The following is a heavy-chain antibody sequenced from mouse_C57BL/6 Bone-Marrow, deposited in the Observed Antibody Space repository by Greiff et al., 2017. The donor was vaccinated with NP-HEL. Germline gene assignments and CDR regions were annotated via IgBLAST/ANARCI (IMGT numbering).Heavy chain of an antibody. J-gene: IGHJ3*01. V-gene: IGHV5-9*01. D-gene: IGHD4-1*01. CDR2: ISGGGGNT. CDR3: AREEPLNWVWFAY. Sequence: DVMLVESGGGLVKPGGSLKLSCAASGFTFSSYTMSWVRQTPEKRLEWVATISGGGGNTYYPDSVKGRFTISRDNAKNTLYLQMSSLRSEDTALYYCAREEPLNWVWFAYWGQGTLVTVSA. CDR1: GFTFSSYT.